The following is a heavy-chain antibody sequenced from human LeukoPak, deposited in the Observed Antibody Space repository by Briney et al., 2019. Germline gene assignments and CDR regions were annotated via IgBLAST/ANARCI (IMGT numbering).Heavy chain of an antibody. D-gene: IGHD2-8*01. Sequence: GGSLRLSCAASGFTFSSYSMNWVRQAPGKGLEWVSYISSSSSTIYYADSVKDRFTISRDNAKNLLYLQMNSLRAEDTAVYYCARVRLWTNGDPDYWGQGTLVTVSS. CDR2: ISSSSSTI. CDR1: GFTFSSYS. J-gene: IGHJ4*02. V-gene: IGHV3-48*01. CDR3: ARVRLWTNGDPDY.